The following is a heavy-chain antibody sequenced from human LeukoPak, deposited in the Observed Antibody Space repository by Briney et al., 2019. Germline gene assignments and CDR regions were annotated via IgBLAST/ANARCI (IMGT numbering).Heavy chain of an antibody. V-gene: IGHV1-18*01. CDR3: ARDRMDTGTYFDY. Sequence: ASVKASCRSSGYTFTTYGITWVRQAPGQGLEWMGWISTYNGNINYAQKLQGRVTMTTDTSTSTAYMELRSLRSDDTAMYYCARDRMDTGTYFDYWGQGTLVTVSS. CDR1: GYTFTTYG. J-gene: IGHJ4*02. CDR2: ISTYNGNI. D-gene: IGHD5-18*01.